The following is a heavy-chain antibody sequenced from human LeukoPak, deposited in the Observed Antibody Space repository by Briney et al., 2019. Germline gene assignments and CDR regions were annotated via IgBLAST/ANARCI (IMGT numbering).Heavy chain of an antibody. V-gene: IGHV4-30-2*01. J-gene: IGHJ4*02. CDR2: IYHGGST. D-gene: IGHD5-12*01. Sequence: SQTLSLTCAVSGGSISSGGYSWSWIRQPPGKGLEWIGYIYHGGSTYYNPSLKSRVTISVDRSKNQFSLKLSSVTAADTAVYYCARDKYSGYDFLYYFDYWGQGTLVTVSS. CDR3: ARDKYSGYDFLYYFDY. CDR1: GGSISSGGYS.